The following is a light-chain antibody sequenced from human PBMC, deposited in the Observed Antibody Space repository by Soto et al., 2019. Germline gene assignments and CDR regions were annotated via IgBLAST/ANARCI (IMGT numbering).Light chain of an antibody. Sequence: QSALTQPASVSGSPGQSITISCTGTYRDVGAYNYVSWYQQHPGRAPKIIIYEVNNRPSGVSNRFSGSKSGNTASLTISGLPAEDETDYYCTSYTTRSAWVFGGGTQLTVL. CDR2: EVN. CDR3: TSYTTRSAWV. J-gene: IGLJ3*02. CDR1: YRDVGAYNY. V-gene: IGLV2-14*01.